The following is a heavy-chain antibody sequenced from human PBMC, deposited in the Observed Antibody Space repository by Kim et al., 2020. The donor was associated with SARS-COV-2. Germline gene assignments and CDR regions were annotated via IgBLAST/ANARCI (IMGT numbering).Heavy chain of an antibody. D-gene: IGHD5-18*01. CDR1: GYTFTSYG. J-gene: IGHJ6*02. CDR3: ARDKIQLWYLGDYYYGMDV. V-gene: IGHV1-18*01. CDR2: ISAYNGNT. Sequence: ASVKVSCKASGYTFTSYGISWVRQAPGQGLEWMGWISAYNGNTNYAQKLQGRVTMTTDTSTSTAYMELRSLRSDDTAVYYCARDKIQLWYLGDYYYGMDVWGQGTTVTVSS.